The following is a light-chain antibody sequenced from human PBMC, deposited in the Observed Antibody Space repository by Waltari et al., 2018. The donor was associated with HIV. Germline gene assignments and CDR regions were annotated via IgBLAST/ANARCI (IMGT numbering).Light chain of an antibody. CDR2: EVT. Sequence: QSALTQPPSASGSLGQSVTISCTGSSSDIGAYVFVSWFQQHPHSAPKLLLYEVTRRPSTVSDRFSGSRSGNTAFLTVAGLQPDDEATYFCSSYGDSLKVLFGGGTNVTVL. J-gene: IGLJ2*01. CDR3: SSYGDSLKVL. V-gene: IGLV2-8*01. CDR1: SSDIGAYVF.